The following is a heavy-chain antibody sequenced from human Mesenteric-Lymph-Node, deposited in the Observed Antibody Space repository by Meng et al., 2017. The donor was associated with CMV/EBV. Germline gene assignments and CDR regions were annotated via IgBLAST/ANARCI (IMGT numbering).Heavy chain of an antibody. D-gene: IGHD2-21*01. V-gene: IGHV4-34*01. CDR2: INHSGST. CDR3: ARDSALAGGY. Sequence: GSLRLSCAVYGGSFSGYYWSWIRQPPGKGLEWIGEINHSGSTNYNPSLKSRVTISVDTSKNQFSLKLSSVTAADTAMYYCARDSALAGGYWGQGTLVTVSS. J-gene: IGHJ4*02. CDR1: GGSFSGYY.